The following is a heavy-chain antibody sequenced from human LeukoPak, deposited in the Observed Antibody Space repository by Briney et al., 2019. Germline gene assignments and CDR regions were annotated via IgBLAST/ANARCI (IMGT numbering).Heavy chain of an antibody. CDR1: GFTFSSYG. J-gene: IGHJ6*03. CDR3: ARDRDILTGYYYYYYMDV. V-gene: IGHV3-30*02. CDR2: IRYDGSNK. D-gene: IGHD3-9*01. Sequence: GGSLRLSCAASGFTFSSYGMHWVRQAPGKGLEWVAFIRYDGSNKYYADSVKGRFTISRDNAKNSLYLQMNSLRAEDTAVYYCARDRDILTGYYYYYYMDVWGKGTRVTLSS.